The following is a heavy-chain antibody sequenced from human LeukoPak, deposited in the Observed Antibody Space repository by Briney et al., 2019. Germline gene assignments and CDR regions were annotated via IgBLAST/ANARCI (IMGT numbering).Heavy chain of an antibody. CDR3: ARLTMRYYYDSSGYTLGAPIDY. V-gene: IGHV3-7*01. CDR2: IKQDGSEK. CDR1: GFTFSSDW. D-gene: IGHD3-22*01. J-gene: IGHJ4*02. Sequence: TGGSLRLSCAVSGFTFSSDWMIWVRQAPGKGLEWVANIKQDGSEKYYVDSVKGRFTISRDNAKNSLYLQMNSLRAEDTAVYYCARLTMRYYYDSSGYTLGAPIDYWGQGTLVTVSS.